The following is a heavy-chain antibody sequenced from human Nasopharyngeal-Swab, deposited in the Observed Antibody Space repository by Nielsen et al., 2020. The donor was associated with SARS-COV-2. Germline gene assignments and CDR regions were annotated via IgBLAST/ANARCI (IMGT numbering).Heavy chain of an antibody. CDR1: GFTFSSYW. D-gene: IGHD6-19*01. CDR3: ARAEVAGTWTALGAYYYYGMDV. V-gene: IGHV3-7*01. Sequence: GESLKISCAASGFTFSSYWMSWVRQAPGKGLEWVANIKQDGSEKYYVDSVKGRFTISRDNAKNSLYLQMNSLRAEDTAVYYCARAEVAGTWTALGAYYYYGMDVWGQGTTVTVSS. CDR2: IKQDGSEK. J-gene: IGHJ6*02.